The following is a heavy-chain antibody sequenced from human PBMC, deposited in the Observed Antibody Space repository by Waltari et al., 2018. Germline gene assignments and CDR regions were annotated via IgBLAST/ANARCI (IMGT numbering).Heavy chain of an antibody. V-gene: IGHV4-34*01. CDR2: INHSGST. D-gene: IGHD2-15*01. Sequence: QVQLQQWGAGLLKPSETLSLTCAVYGGSFSGYYWSWIRQPPGKGLDLIGEINHSGSTNYNPSLKSRVTISVDTSKNQFSRKLSSVTAADTAVYYCARRGIGYCSGGSCYSAYYYYGMDVWGQGTTVTVSS. J-gene: IGHJ6*02. CDR3: ARRGIGYCSGGSCYSAYYYYGMDV. CDR1: GGSFSGYY.